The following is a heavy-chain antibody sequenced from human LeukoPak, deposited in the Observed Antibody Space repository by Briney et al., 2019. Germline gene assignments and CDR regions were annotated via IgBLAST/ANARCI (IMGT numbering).Heavy chain of an antibody. V-gene: IGHV4-34*01. Sequence: SETLSLTCAVYGGSFSGYYWSWIRQPPGKGLEWIGEINHSGSTNYNPSLKSRVTISVDTSKNQFSLKLSSVTAADTAVYYCARIDTAMVYPFDYWGQGTLVTVSS. CDR1: GGSFSGYY. CDR2: INHSGST. J-gene: IGHJ4*02. CDR3: ARIDTAMVYPFDY. D-gene: IGHD5-18*01.